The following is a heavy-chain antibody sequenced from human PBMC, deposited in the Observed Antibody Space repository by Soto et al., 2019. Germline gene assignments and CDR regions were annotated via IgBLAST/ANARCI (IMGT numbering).Heavy chain of an antibody. V-gene: IGHV3-74*01. CDR3: ARGIQWRYGMDV. Sequence: EVQLVESGGGLVQPGGSLRLSCAAAGFAFDNHWVHWVRQAPGKGLVWVSGINGDGSSTFYADSVKGRFTISRDNARNTEYLKMNSLRAEDTAVYYCARGIQWRYGMDVWGKGTTVTVSS. CDR2: INGDGSST. CDR1: GFAFDNHW. D-gene: IGHD5-12*01. J-gene: IGHJ6*04.